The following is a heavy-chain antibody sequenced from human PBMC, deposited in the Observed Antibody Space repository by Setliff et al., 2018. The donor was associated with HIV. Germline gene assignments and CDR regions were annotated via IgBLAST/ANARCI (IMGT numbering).Heavy chain of an antibody. J-gene: IGHJ5*02. Sequence: PSETLSLTCTVSNGSISGYYWSWIRQSPGKGLEWIGYIYSSGSTKYNPSLKSRVTISVDTSKNRFSLTLRSVTAADTAVYYCARTRSGTYYGEMNWFDPWGQGILVTVSS. CDR1: NGSISGYY. V-gene: IGHV4-4*09. CDR3: ARTRSGTYYGEMNWFDP. CDR2: IYSSGST. D-gene: IGHD3-10*01.